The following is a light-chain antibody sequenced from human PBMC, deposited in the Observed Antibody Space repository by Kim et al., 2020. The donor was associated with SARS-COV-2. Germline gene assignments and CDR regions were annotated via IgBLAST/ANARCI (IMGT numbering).Light chain of an antibody. Sequence: SVSPGERATLSCRASQSVSTYVAWYQQKPGQPPRLLIYDASHRATGIPARFSGSGSGTDFTLTISSLEPADFAVYYCQQRSNWRLTFGGGTKLEI. CDR3: QQRSNWRLT. V-gene: IGKV3-11*01. CDR1: QSVSTY. CDR2: DAS. J-gene: IGKJ4*01.